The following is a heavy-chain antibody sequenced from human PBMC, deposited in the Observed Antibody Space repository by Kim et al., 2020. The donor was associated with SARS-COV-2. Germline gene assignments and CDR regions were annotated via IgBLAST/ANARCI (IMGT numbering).Heavy chain of an antibody. CDR1: GFTFSDYY. Sequence: GGSLRLSCAASGFTFSDYYMTWIRQAPGKGLQWVSPISGSGSLIHYADSVKGRFTISRDNAKNSLVLQMNSLRAEDTAVYYCARDYGYSFGSAYADWGQG. V-gene: IGHV3-11*01. J-gene: IGHJ1*01. D-gene: IGHD5-18*01. CDR3: ARDYGYSFGSAYAD. CDR2: ISGSGSLI.